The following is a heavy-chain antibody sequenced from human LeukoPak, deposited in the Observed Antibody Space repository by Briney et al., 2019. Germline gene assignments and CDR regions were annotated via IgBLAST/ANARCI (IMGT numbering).Heavy chain of an antibody. D-gene: IGHD3-10*01. Sequence: PGGSLRLSCAASGFTFSDYPMNWIRQAPGKGLEWVSHISSSGNSKYYADSVKGRFSISRDNAKDLLYLYMNSLRAEDTGVHYCVFPGGAGTYYNPHLDYWGQGTLVTVSS. V-gene: IGHV3-11*01. CDR1: GFTFSDYP. CDR2: ISSSGNSK. CDR3: VFPGGAGTYYNPHLDY. J-gene: IGHJ4*02.